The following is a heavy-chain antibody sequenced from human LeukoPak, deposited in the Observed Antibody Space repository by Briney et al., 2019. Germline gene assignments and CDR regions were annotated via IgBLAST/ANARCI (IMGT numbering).Heavy chain of an antibody. J-gene: IGHJ4*02. V-gene: IGHV3-7*01. CDR2: IKQDGSEK. CDR1: GFTFSNHD. Sequence: GGSLRLSCAASGFTFSNHDMTWIRQAPGKGLEWVANIKQDGSEKYYVDSVKGRFTISRDNAKNSLYLQMNSLRAEDTAVYYCARNRWNYFDYWGQGTLVTVSS. CDR3: ARNRWNYFDY. D-gene: IGHD1-1*01.